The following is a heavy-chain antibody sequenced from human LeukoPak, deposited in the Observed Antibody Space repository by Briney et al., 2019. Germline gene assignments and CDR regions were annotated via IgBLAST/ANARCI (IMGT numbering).Heavy chain of an antibody. Sequence: GGSLGLSCAASGFTFSSYAMSWVRQAPGKGLEWVSAISGSGGSTYYADSVKGRFTISRDNSKNTLYLQMNSLRAEDTAVYYCATYCSSTSCQTTRYFDYWGQGTLVTVSS. J-gene: IGHJ4*02. D-gene: IGHD2-2*01. V-gene: IGHV3-23*01. CDR3: ATYCSSTSCQTTRYFDY. CDR1: GFTFSSYA. CDR2: ISGSGGST.